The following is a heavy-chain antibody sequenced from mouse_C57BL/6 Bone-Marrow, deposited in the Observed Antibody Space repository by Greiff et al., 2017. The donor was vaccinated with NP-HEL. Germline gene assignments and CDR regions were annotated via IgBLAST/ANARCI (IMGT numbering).Heavy chain of an antibody. J-gene: IGHJ3*01. CDR2: IAPNSGGT. V-gene: IGHV1-72*01. D-gene: IGHD1-1*01. CDR1: GYTFTSYW. CDR3: ARSRDYYDSRGFAY. Sequence: VQLQQPGAELVKPGASVKLSCKASGYTFTSYWMHWVKQRPGRGLEWIGRIAPNSGGTKYNEKLKSKATLTVDKPSSTAYMQLSSLTSADSAVYYCARSRDYYDSRGFAYWGQGTLVTVSA.